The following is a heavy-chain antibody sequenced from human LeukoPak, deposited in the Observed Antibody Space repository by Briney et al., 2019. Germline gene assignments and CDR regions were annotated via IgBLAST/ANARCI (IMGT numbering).Heavy chain of an antibody. CDR1: GFAFSDHY. Sequence: GGSLRLSCAASGFAFSDHYMSWVRQAPGKGLEWISCISFSSGTIFYADSVKGRFTISRDNARNSLYLQMNSLRAEDTAIYYCARRDTESYYYYMDVWGRGTTVTVSS. CDR2: ISFSSGTI. CDR3: ARRDTESYYYYMDV. D-gene: IGHD5-24*01. J-gene: IGHJ6*03. V-gene: IGHV3-11*04.